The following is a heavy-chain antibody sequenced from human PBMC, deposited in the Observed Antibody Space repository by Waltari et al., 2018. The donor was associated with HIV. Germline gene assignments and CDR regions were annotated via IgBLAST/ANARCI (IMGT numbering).Heavy chain of an antibody. CDR2: IYHSGST. Sequence: QVQLQESGPVLVKPSETLSLTCTAPGYSISSGYSSGWIRQPPGKGLEWIGSIYHSGSTYYKPSLKSRVTISVDTSKNQFSLKLSSVTAADTAVYYCAREGYSSSWYWAHWGQGTLVTVSS. J-gene: IGHJ4*02. CDR1: GYSISSGYS. D-gene: IGHD6-13*01. CDR3: AREGYSSSWYWAH. V-gene: IGHV4-38-2*02.